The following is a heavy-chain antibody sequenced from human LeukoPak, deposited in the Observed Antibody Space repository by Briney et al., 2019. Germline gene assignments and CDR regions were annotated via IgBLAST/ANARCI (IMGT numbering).Heavy chain of an antibody. CDR3: AKVYYYDSSGYPLGGFDY. J-gene: IGHJ4*02. CDR2: IRYDGSNK. V-gene: IGHV3-30*02. CDR1: GLTFSNYG. Sequence: GGSLRLACAASGLTFSNYGMFWVRQAPVKGLEWVAFIRYDGSNKYYADSVKGRFTISRDNSKNTLYLQMNSLRAEDTAVYYCAKVYYYDSSGYPLGGFDYWGQGTLVTVSS. D-gene: IGHD3-22*01.